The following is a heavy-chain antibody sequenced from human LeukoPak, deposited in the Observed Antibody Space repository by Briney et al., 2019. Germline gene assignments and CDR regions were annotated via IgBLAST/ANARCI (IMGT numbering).Heavy chain of an antibody. CDR2: INPNSGGT. V-gene: IGHV1-2*02. CDR1: GYTFTSYG. J-gene: IGHJ4*02. CDR3: ARDQGSGGY. Sequence: GASVKVSCKASGYTFTSYGISWVRQAPGQGLEWMGWINPNSGGTNYAQKFQGRVTMTRDTSISTAYMELSRLRSDDTTVYYCARDQGSGGYWGQGTLVTVSS. D-gene: IGHD2-15*01.